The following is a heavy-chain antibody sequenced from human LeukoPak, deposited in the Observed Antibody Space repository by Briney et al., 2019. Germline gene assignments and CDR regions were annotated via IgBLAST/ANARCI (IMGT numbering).Heavy chain of an antibody. CDR2: INHSGST. CDR3: ARRPHLRYCSGGSCPVSFDY. J-gene: IGHJ4*02. CDR1: GGSFSGYY. V-gene: IGHV4-34*01. Sequence: SETLSLTCAVYGGSFSGYYWSRIRQPPGKGLEWIGEINHSGSTNYNPSLKSRVTISVDTSKNQFSLKLSSVTAADTAVYYCARRPHLRYCSGGSCPVSFDYWGQGTLVTVSS. D-gene: IGHD2-15*01.